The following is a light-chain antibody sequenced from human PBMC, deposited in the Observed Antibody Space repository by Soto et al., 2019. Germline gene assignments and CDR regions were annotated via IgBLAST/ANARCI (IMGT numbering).Light chain of an antibody. CDR3: QQYGTSRA. J-gene: IGKJ1*01. CDR1: QSISSSY. Sequence: EIVLTQSPGTLSLSPGERATLSCRPSQSISSSYLAWYQQKPGQAPRLLIYGASTRATGIPDRFSGSGSGTDFTLPISRLEPEDFAVYYFQQYGTSRAFGQGTQGEIK. CDR2: GAS. V-gene: IGKV3-20*01.